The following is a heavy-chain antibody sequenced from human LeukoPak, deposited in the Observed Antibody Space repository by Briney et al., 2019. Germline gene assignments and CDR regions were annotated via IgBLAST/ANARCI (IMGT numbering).Heavy chain of an antibody. V-gene: IGHV3-7*03. CDR3: ARGGGLDV. J-gene: IGHJ6*02. D-gene: IGHD3-16*01. CDR1: GFTFSSYW. Sequence: GSLSLSCAASGFTFSSYWMNWARQAPGKGLEWVASINHNGNVNYYVDSVKGRFTISRDNAKNSLYLQMSNLRAEDTAVYFCARGGGLDVWGQGATVTVSS. CDR2: INHNGNVN.